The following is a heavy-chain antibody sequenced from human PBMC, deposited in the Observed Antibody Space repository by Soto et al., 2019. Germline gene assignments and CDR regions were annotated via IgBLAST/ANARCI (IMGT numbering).Heavy chain of an antibody. D-gene: IGHD4-17*01. CDR2: IYYSGST. J-gene: IGHJ5*02. CDR1: GGSISSSSYY. CDR3: ARIYLPMTTVTTPWFDP. Sequence: SETLSLTCTVSGGSISSSSYYWGWIRQPPGKGLEWIGSIYYSGSTYYNPSLKSRVTISVDTSKNQFSLKLSSVTAADTAVYYCARIYLPMTTVTTPWFDPWGQGTLVTVSS. V-gene: IGHV4-39*01.